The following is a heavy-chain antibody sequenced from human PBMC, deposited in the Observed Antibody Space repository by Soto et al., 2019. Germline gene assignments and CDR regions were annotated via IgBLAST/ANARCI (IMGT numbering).Heavy chain of an antibody. CDR2: IIPIFGTP. CDR1: GVTFTRQD. V-gene: IGHV1-69*13. D-gene: IGHD5-12*01. J-gene: IGHJ4*02. Sequence: SEKVSWKASGVTFTRQDMRWVRQAPGQGLEWMGGIIPIFGTPQYAEKFQDRVTITADESTSTAYMELSSMTSEDTAVYYCATNEGRDGYSFDYWGQGTLVTVSS. CDR3: ATNEGRDGYSFDY.